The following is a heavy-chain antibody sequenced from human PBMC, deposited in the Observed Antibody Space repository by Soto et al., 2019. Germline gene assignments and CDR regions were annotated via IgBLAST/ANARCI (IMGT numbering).Heavy chain of an antibody. J-gene: IGHJ6*02. CDR3: ARRWSAALWDV. V-gene: IGHV4-39*01. Sequence: QLQLQESGPGLVKPSETLSLTCTVSGGSISSSSYYWGWIRQPPGKGREWIGTIYYSGSTYYNPSLKSGVTISVDTAKTQFSLNLSSVTAADSAVYYCARRWSAALWDVWGQGTTVTVSS. CDR1: GGSISSSSYY. D-gene: IGHD2-15*01. CDR2: IYYSGST.